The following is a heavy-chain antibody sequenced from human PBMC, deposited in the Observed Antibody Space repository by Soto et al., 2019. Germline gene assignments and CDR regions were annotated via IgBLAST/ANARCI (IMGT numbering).Heavy chain of an antibody. J-gene: IGHJ6*02. CDR2: ISWDGGST. CDR3: AKDIARYYYGMDV. Sequence: GGSLRLSCAASGFTFDDYTMHWVRQAPGKGLEWVSLISWDGGSTYYADSVKGRFTISRDNSKNSLYLQMNSLRTEDTASYYCAKDIARYYYGMDVWGQGTTVTVSS. CDR1: GFTFDDYT. V-gene: IGHV3-43*01.